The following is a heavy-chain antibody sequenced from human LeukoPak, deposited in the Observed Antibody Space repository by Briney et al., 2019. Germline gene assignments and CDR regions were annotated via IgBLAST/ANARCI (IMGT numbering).Heavy chain of an antibody. V-gene: IGHV3-53*01. CDR2: IYTGGRT. CDR1: GFTVSSNY. CDR3: ARTVYYGDKDWFDP. Sequence: GGSLRLSCAASGFTVSSNYMSWVRQAPGKGLEWVSIIYTGGRTHYADSVKGRFTISRDNSNNTLYLQMNSLRAEDTAVYYCARTVYYGDKDWFDPWGQGTLVTVSS. J-gene: IGHJ5*02. D-gene: IGHD4-17*01.